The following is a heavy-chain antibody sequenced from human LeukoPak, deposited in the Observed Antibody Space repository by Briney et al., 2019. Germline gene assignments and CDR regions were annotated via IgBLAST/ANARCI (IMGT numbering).Heavy chain of an antibody. CDR1: GFTFSSYS. J-gene: IGHJ4*02. CDR2: ISSSSSYI. Sequence: GGSLRLSCAASGFTFSSYSMNWVRQAPGKGLKWVSSISSSSSYIYYADSVKGRFTISRDNAKNSLYLQMNSLRAEDTAVYYCAREGGSWGSYRYTAYYFDYWGQGTLVTVSS. CDR3: AREGGSWGSYRYTAYYFDY. V-gene: IGHV3-21*01. D-gene: IGHD3-16*02.